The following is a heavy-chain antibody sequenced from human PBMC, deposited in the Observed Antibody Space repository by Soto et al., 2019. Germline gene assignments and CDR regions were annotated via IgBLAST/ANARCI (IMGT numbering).Heavy chain of an antibody. CDR2: ITGGGTST. V-gene: IGHV3-23*01. CDR1: GFSLSSCA. D-gene: IGHD1-26*01. J-gene: IGHJ4*02. Sequence: GGTLRLSCVVSGFSLSSCAMYWVRQAPGKGPERVSLITGGGTSTYYSDSVKGRFTVSRDNSINTVFLQMSSLGCEDTAVYFCALGHPTVGSIHVFFDCWEQRTLVIVPS. CDR3: ALGHPTVGSIHVFFDC.